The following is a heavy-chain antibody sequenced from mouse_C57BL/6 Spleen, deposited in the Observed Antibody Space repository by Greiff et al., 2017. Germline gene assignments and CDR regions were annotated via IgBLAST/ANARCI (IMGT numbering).Heavy chain of an antibody. D-gene: IGHD1-1*02. J-gene: IGHJ2*01. V-gene: IGHV5-17*01. CDR2: ISSGSSTI. CDR3: ARRCGYYFDD. CDR1: GFTFSDYG. Sequence: EVKVEESGGGLVKPGGSLKLSCAASGFTFSDYGMHWVRQAPEKGLEWVAYISSGSSTIYYADTVKGRFTISRDNAKNTLFLQMTSLRSEDTAMYCCARRCGYYFDDWGQGTTLTVSS.